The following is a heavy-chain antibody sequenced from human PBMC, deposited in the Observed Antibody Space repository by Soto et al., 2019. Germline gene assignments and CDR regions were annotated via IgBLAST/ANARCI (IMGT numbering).Heavy chain of an antibody. D-gene: IGHD4-4*01. CDR1: GFTFSSYA. CDR3: AKRVQPEDYSNFSNYYYYGMDV. Sequence: EVQLLESGGGLVQPGGSLRLSCAASGFTFSSYAMSWVRQAPGKGLEWVSAISGSGGSTYYADSVKGRFTISRDNSKNTRYLQRNSQSAEDTAVYYCAKRVQPEDYSNFSNYYYYGMDVWGQGTTVTVSS. V-gene: IGHV3-23*01. CDR2: ISGSGGST. J-gene: IGHJ6*02.